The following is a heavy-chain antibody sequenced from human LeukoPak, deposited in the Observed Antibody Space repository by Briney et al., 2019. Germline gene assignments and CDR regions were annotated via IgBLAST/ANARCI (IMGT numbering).Heavy chain of an antibody. CDR2: INPSGGDT. CDR1: GYTFTSYY. J-gene: IGHJ4*02. CDR3: AREVMDNLRFDY. V-gene: IGHV1-46*01. Sequence: GASVKVSCKASGYTFTSYYMHWVRQAPGQGLEWMGIINPSGGDTSYAQKFQGRLTMTRDTSTNTVYMELTSLRSEDTAVHYCAREVMDNLRFDYWGQGTLVTVSS. D-gene: IGHD1-14*01.